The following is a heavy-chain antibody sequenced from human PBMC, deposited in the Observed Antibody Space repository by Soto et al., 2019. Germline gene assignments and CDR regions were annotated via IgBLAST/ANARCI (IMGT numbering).Heavy chain of an antibody. J-gene: IGHJ4*02. CDR3: ARHRSARYFDWLPPSFDY. D-gene: IGHD3-9*01. CDR2: IYYSGST. Sequence: QLQLQESGPGLVKPSETLSLTCTVSGGSISSSSYYWGWIRQPPGKGLEWIGSIYYSGSTYYNPSLKSRVTISVDTSKNQFSLKLSSVTAADTAVYYCARHRSARYFDWLPPSFDYWGQGTLVTVSS. V-gene: IGHV4-39*01. CDR1: GGSISSSSYY.